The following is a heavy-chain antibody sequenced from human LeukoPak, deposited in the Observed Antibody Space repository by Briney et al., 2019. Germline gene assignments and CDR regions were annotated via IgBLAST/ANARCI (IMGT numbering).Heavy chain of an antibody. CDR3: ARDDMGSTGGEVFDM. D-gene: IGHD3-16*01. Sequence: GASVKFSFKASGGTFSNYVISWVRQAPGQGLEWMGGIIPVFGTREYAQRFQDRVAITADEATSTVHMELSGLKFDDTAVYYCARDDMGSTGGEVFDMGGQGTMVAVSS. J-gene: IGHJ3*02. V-gene: IGHV1-69*01. CDR1: GGTFSNYV. CDR2: IIPVFGTR.